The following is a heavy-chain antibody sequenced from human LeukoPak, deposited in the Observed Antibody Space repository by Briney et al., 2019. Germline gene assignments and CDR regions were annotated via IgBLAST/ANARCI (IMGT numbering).Heavy chain of an antibody. CDR1: GYTLTELS. D-gene: IGHD5-18*01. Sequence: ASVKVSCKISGYTLTELSMHWVRQAPGKGLEWMGGFDPEDGETIYAQKFQGRVTMTEDTSTDTAYMELSSLRSEDTAVYYCATDHRGCSYYYYYTIWTSGAKGPRSPSP. CDR2: FDPEDGET. CDR3: ATDHRGCSYYYYYTIWTS. J-gene: IGHJ6*02. V-gene: IGHV1-24*01.